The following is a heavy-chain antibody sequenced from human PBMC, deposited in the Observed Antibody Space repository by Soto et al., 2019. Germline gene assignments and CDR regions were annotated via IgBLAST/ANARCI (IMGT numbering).Heavy chain of an antibody. CDR2: IIPTFGTA. CDR3: AREEIAVAGTFVKEPDCYYGMDV. Sequence: SVKLSCQASGGTLSSYAISWLRQATGQGLEWMGGIIPTFGTANEAQKFQGRITSIANNSTSTAYMEVIILRTEDTAVYYCAREEIAVAGTFVKEPDCYYGMDVWGQGTTVTVSS. V-gene: IGHV1-69*06. CDR1: GGTLSSYA. J-gene: IGHJ6*02. D-gene: IGHD6-19*01.